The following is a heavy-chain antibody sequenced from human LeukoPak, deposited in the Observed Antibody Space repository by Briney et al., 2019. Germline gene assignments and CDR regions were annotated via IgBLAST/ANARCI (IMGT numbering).Heavy chain of an antibody. D-gene: IGHD5-12*01. CDR2: IGTAGDP. V-gene: IGHV3-13*05. Sequence: GGSLRLSCAASGFTFSTYDMHWVRQGTGKGLEWVSTIGTAGDPCYPGSVKGRFTISRENAKNSLYLQVNSLRAGDTAVYYCARYGDIVATTSGYWGQGTLVTVSS. J-gene: IGHJ4*02. CDR3: ARYGDIVATTSGY. CDR1: GFTFSTYD.